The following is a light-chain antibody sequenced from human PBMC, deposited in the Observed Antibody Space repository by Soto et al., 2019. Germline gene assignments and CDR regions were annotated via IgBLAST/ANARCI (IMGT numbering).Light chain of an antibody. CDR3: QQRSNWPPYT. CDR1: QRVSSY. Sequence: EIVLTKSPATLSLSPGDRATLSCRASQRVSSYLAWYQQQPGQAPGLLIYDAANRATGIPARVSGSGSGTDCTLTIISLAPEDFAVYYCQQRSNWPPYTLGQGNKREIK. CDR2: DAA. V-gene: IGKV3-11*01. J-gene: IGKJ2*01.